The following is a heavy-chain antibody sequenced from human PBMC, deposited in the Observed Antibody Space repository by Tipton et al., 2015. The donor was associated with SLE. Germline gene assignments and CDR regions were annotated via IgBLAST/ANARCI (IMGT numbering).Heavy chain of an antibody. Sequence: TLSLTCAVSGASITSSDWWSWVRQPPGKRLEYIGEIHHRGSTNYKSSLRGRVTISVDKSKNQFSLKLTSVTAADTAVYYCARWIPLTGINVWGQGATVTVSS. CDR2: IHHRGST. CDR1: GASITSSDW. J-gene: IGHJ6*02. V-gene: IGHV4-4*02. CDR3: ARWIPLTGINV. D-gene: IGHD5-18*01.